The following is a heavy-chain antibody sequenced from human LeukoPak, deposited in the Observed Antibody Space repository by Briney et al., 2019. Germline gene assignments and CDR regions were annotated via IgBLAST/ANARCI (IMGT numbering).Heavy chain of an antibody. CDR3: ARGKGIAVSSFDY. J-gene: IGHJ4*02. V-gene: IGHV3-23*01. D-gene: IGHD6-19*01. CDR2: ISGSGGST. Sequence: GGSLRLSCAASGFTFSSYVMSWVRQVPGKGLEWVSGISGSGGSTYYADSVKGRCAISRDNSKNTLSLQMNSLRAEDTALYYCARGKGIAVSSFDYWGQGTLVTVSS. CDR1: GFTFSSYV.